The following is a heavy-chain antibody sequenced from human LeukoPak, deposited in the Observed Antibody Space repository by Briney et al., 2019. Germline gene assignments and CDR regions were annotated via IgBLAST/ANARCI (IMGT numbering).Heavy chain of an antibody. Sequence: SETLSLTCSVSGYSISSGYYWGWIRQPPGKGLEWIGYIYYSGSTNYNPSLKSRVTISVDTSKNQFSLRLSSVTAADTAVYYCARVTGYMTEDYFDYWGQGTLITVSS. CDR1: GYSISSGYY. V-gene: IGHV4-61*01. CDR2: IYYSGST. CDR3: ARVTGYMTEDYFDY. D-gene: IGHD6-13*01. J-gene: IGHJ4*02.